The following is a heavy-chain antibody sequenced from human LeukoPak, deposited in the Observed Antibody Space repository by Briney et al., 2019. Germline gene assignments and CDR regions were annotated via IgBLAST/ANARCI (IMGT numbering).Heavy chain of an antibody. CDR2: INGSGGSDHI. D-gene: IGHD3-22*01. CDR3: ARVSGSSGFPHLPLDY. Sequence: GGSLRLSSAAPRFSFIKYAMSCVCPALGEGLWRVSVINGSGGSDHIYYADSVKGRLTISRANSKNTLYMQMNRLTAKDPDIYYCARVSGSSGFPHLPLDYWGQGTLVSVSS. J-gene: IGHJ4*02. CDR1: RFSFIKYA. V-gene: IGHV3-23*01.